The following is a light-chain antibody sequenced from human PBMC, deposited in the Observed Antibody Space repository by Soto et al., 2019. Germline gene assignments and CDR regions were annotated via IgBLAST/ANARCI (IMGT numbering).Light chain of an antibody. CDR2: GAS. CDR1: QDIRGW. J-gene: IGKJ3*01. V-gene: IGKV1-12*01. CDR3: QQANKVPRD. Sequence: DIQMTQSPPSVSASVGDRVTIICRASQDIRGWLAWYQKKPGKAPKLLIHGASNLQSGVPSRFSGSGSVTEFTLTINSLQPEDFATYFCQQANKVPRDFGPGTTVEIK.